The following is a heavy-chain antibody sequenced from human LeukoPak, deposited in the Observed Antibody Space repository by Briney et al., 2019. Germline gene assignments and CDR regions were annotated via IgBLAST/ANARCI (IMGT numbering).Heavy chain of an antibody. D-gene: IGHD3-22*01. CDR2: INPNSGGT. V-gene: IGHV1-2*02. CDR1: GYTFTGYY. J-gene: IGHJ4*02. Sequence: ASVKVSCKASGYTFTGYYMHWVRQAPGQGLEWMGWINPNSGGTNYAQKFQGRVTMTRDTSISTVYMDLSSLRSEDTAVYYCARDLSHRYYHSTGYAFDYWGQGTLVTVSS. CDR3: ARDLSHRYYHSTGYAFDY.